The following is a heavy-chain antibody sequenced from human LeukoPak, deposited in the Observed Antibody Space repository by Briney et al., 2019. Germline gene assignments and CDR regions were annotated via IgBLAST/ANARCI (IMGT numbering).Heavy chain of an antibody. CDR3: ARDTYRPQLIDS. V-gene: IGHV3-21*05. CDR2: IDSGSDDI. D-gene: IGHD5-18*01. CDR1: GFSFSLYA. J-gene: IGHJ4*02. Sequence: GGSLRLSCAASGFSFSLYAMNWVRQARGKGLEWISYIDSGSDDILYADSVRGRFAISRDNAKNTLYLEMNSLRAEDTAVYYCARDTYRPQLIDSWGQGTLVTVSS.